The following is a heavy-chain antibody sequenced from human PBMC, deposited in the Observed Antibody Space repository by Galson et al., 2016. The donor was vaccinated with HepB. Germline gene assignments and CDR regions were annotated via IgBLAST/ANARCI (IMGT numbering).Heavy chain of an antibody. Sequence: SLRLSCAASGFTFSSYAMSWVRQAPGHGLEWVSAISGSGGSTYHADSVKGRLAISSDNSKNPLYLQMNSLGAEDTAVYYCAKEEGGWYGDWFDPWGQGTLVTVSS. CDR1: GFTFSSYA. V-gene: IGHV3-23*01. CDR3: AKEEGGWYGDWFDP. CDR2: ISGSGGST. J-gene: IGHJ5*02. D-gene: IGHD6-19*01.